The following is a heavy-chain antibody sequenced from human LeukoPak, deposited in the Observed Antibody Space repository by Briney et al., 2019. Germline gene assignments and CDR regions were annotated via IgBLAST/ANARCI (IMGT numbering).Heavy chain of an antibody. CDR2: IKKDGSEK. J-gene: IGHJ4*02. V-gene: IGHV3-7*01. D-gene: IGHD1-14*01. CDR3: ARDSPEGYYFDY. Sequence: GGSLRLSCAASGFNFGTHWMTWVRQAPGKGLECVAIIKKDGSEKYHVDSVKGRFTISRDNAKNSLYLQMNSLRAEDTALYYCARDSPEGYYFDYWGQGTLVTVSS. CDR1: GFNFGTHW.